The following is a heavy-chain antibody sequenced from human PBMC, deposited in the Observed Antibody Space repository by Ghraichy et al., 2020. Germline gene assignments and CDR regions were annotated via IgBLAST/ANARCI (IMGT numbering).Heavy chain of an antibody. CDR3: AKGYPRYGMDV. CDR1: GDSMSSYY. J-gene: IGHJ6*02. CDR2: MYVSGSS. D-gene: IGHD3-16*02. V-gene: IGHV4-4*07. Sequence: SETLSLTCTVSGDSMSSYYWGWIRQSAGKGLEWIGRMYVSGSSNYNPSLESRVTMSVDRSKKQFSLRLNSVTAEDTAVYWCAKGYPRYGMDVWGQGTTVTVSS.